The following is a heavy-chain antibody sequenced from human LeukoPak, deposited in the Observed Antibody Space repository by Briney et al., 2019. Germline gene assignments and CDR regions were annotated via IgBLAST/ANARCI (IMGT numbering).Heavy chain of an antibody. CDR3: AIRNVDTAMGVDY. Sequence: GGSLRLSCAASGFAVSSNYMSSVRQAPGKGLEWVSVIYSGGSTYYADSVKGRFTISRDNSKNTLYLQMNSLRAEDTAVYYCAIRNVDTAMGVDYWGQGTLVTVSS. CDR2: IYSGGST. D-gene: IGHD5-18*01. V-gene: IGHV3-53*01. CDR1: GFAVSSNY. J-gene: IGHJ4*02.